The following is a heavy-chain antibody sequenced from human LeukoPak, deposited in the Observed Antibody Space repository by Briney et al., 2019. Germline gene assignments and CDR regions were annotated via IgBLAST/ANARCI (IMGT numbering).Heavy chain of an antibody. CDR3: ARGYSYGPPFVP. J-gene: IGHJ5*02. CDR1: VYTFTGYY. CDR2: INPNCGGK. Sequence: GSSVTVSCQASVYTFTGYYIHEVRQPPAKGLEWMGWINPNCGGKHYAQKFQDRVTMTRDPSISTAYMELSRLRSDDTAVDYCARGYSYGPPFVPGGEGTLLSVFS. V-gene: IGHV1-2*02. D-gene: IGHD5-18*01.